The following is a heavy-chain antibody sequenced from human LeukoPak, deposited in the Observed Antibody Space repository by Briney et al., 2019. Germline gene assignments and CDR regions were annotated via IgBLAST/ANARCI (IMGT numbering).Heavy chain of an antibody. J-gene: IGHJ5*02. CDR2: SNSDGSST. CDR3: ARLPDS. V-gene: IGHV3-74*01. CDR1: GFTFSSYS. D-gene: IGHD2-2*01. Sequence: GGSLRLSCAASGFTFSSYSMNWVRQAPGKGLVWVSRSNSDGSSTSYADSVKGRFTISRDNAKNMLFLQMSSLRAEDTAVYYCARLPDSWGQGTLVTVSS.